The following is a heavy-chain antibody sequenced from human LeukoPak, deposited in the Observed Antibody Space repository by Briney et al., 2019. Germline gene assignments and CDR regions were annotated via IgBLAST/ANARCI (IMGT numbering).Heavy chain of an antibody. CDR1: GFTFSSYG. D-gene: IGHD6-19*01. Sequence: PGRSLRLSCAASGFTFSSYGMHWVRQAPGKGLEWVAVISYDGSNKYYADSVKGRFPISRDNSKNTLYLQMNSLRAEDTAVYYCAKSPLEGSGWYEYWFDAWGQGTLVTVSS. CDR3: AKSPLEGSGWYEYWFDA. V-gene: IGHV3-30*18. J-gene: IGHJ5*02. CDR2: ISYDGSNK.